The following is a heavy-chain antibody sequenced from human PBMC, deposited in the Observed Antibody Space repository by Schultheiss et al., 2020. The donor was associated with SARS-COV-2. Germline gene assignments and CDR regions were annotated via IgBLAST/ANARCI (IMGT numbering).Heavy chain of an antibody. J-gene: IGHJ6*02. CDR1: GYSISSGYY. Sequence: SETLSLTCAVSGYSISSGYYWGWIRQPPGKGLEWIGSIYHSGSTNYNPSLKSRVTISVDTSKNQFSLKVRSVTAADTAVYYCAVGSSWFSVYYYGMDVWGQGTTVTVSS. D-gene: IGHD6-13*01. CDR2: IYHSGST. V-gene: IGHV4-38-2*01. CDR3: AVGSSWFSVYYYGMDV.